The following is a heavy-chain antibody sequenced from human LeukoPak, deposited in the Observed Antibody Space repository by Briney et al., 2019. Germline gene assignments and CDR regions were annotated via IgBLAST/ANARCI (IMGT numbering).Heavy chain of an antibody. J-gene: IGHJ4*02. CDR2: IYSGGGT. CDR1: GVTVSSNH. V-gene: IGHV3-66*01. CDR3: VRGSGGDGYSYWGDY. D-gene: IGHD5-24*01. Sequence: GGSLRLSCAVSGVTVSSNHMSCVRQAPGKGLEWVSAIYSGGGTYYADSVKGRFTLSRDISKNTLYLQMNSLRAEDTAVYYCVRGSGGDGYSYWGDYWGQGTLVTVSP.